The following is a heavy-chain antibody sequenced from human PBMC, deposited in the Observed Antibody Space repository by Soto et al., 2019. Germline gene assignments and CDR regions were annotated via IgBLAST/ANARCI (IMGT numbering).Heavy chain of an antibody. Sequence: QVHLVQSGAEVKRPGASVKVSCKTSGYTFTGYYLHWVRQAPGQEPEWMGWMNPSNGGTKYGQKFQGRVTMTRDTSVSTAFLDLTRLTSDDTTVYYCVRGVWGSSVHWGQGSRVTVSS. CDR3: VRGVWGSSVH. CDR2: MNPSNGGT. D-gene: IGHD6-6*01. CDR1: GYTFTGYY. J-gene: IGHJ4*02. V-gene: IGHV1-2*02.